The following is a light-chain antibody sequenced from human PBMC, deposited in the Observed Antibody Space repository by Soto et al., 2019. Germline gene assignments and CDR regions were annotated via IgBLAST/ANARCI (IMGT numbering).Light chain of an antibody. Sequence: EIVMTQSLATLSVSPGERATRSCRASQSVSSNLAWYQQKPGQAPRLLIYGASTRATGIPARFSGSGAGTDFTLTITSLQSEDFGVYFCQQYKDWPTTFGQGTKWIS. J-gene: IGKJ1*01. V-gene: IGKV3-15*01. CDR1: QSVSSN. CDR3: QQYKDWPTT. CDR2: GAS.